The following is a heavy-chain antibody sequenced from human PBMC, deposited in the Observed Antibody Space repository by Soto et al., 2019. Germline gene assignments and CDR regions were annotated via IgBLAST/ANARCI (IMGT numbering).Heavy chain of an antibody. J-gene: IGHJ5*02. CDR1: GYTFTSYY. D-gene: IGHD1-7*01. CDR2: INPSGGST. V-gene: IGHV1-46*01. CDR3: ARGNEYNWNYESWFDP. Sequence: ASVKVSCKASGYTFTSYYMHWVRQAPGQGLEWMGIINPSGGSTSYAQKFQGRVTMTRDTSTSTVYMELSSLRSEDTAVYYCARGNEYNWNYESWFDPWGQGTLVTVSS.